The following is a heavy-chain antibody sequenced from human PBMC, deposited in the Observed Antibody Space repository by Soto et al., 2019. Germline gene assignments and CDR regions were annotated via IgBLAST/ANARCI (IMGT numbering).Heavy chain of an antibody. CDR3: ARGITIFGVVIKNWFDP. D-gene: IGHD3-3*01. CDR2: MNPNSGNT. CDR1: GYTFTSYD. J-gene: IGHJ5*02. V-gene: IGHV1-8*01. Sequence: ASVKVSCKASGYTFTSYDTNWVRQATGQGLEWMGWMNPNSGNTGYAQKFQGRVTMTRNTSISTAYMELSSLRSEDTAVYYCARGITIFGVVIKNWFDPWGQGTLVTVS.